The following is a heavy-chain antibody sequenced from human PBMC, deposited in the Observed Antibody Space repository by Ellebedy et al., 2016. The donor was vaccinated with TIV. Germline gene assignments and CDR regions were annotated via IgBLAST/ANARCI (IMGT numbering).Heavy chain of an antibody. J-gene: IGHJ4*02. CDR2: ISSGSSTI. CDR1: GFTFSTYS. V-gene: IGHV3-48*02. D-gene: IGHD3-10*01. Sequence: GGSLRLXXAASGFTFSTYSMNWVRQAPGKGLEWVSYISSGSSTIYYADSVKGRFTISRDNAKNSLYLQMNSLRDEDTAVYYCARRYYYGSGETDYWGQGTLVTVSS. CDR3: ARRYYYGSGETDY.